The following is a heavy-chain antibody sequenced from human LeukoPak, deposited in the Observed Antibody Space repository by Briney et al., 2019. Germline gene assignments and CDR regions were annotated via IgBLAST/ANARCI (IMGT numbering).Heavy chain of an antibody. Sequence: PSETLSLTCTVSGGSISSYYWSWIRQPAGKGLEWIGRIYTSGSTNYNPSLKSRVTMSVDTSKNQFSLKLSSVTAVDTAVYYCARSLDYSGYWYFDLWGRGTLVTVSS. CDR1: GGSISSYY. V-gene: IGHV4-4*07. J-gene: IGHJ2*01. CDR3: ARSLDYSGYWYFDL. D-gene: IGHD3-10*01. CDR2: IYTSGST.